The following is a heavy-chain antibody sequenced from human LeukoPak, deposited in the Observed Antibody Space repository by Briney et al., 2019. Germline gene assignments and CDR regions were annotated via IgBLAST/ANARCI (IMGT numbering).Heavy chain of an antibody. J-gene: IGHJ6*02. CDR1: GFTVSSNY. D-gene: IGHD6-19*01. CDR2: IYSGGST. V-gene: IGHV3-53*01. Sequence: GGSLRLSCAASGFTVSSNYMSWVRQAPGKGLEWVSVIYSGGSTYYADSVKGRFTISRDNSKNTLYLQMNSLRAEDTAVYYCAKDQSSGWYVRTYYYYYGMDVWGQGTTVTVSS. CDR3: AKDQSSGWYVRTYYYYYGMDV.